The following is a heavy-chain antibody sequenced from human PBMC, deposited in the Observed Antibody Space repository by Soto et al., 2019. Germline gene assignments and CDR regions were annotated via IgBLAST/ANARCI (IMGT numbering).Heavy chain of an antibody. CDR2: ISGCGGST. J-gene: IGHJ6*02. CDR1: GFTFSSYA. CDR3: AKPIITIFGVVSYYYYGMDV. Sequence: PGGSLRLSCAASGFTFSSYAMSWVRQAPGKGLEWVSAISGCGGSTYYADSVKGRFTISRDNSKNTLYLQMNSLRAEDTAVYYCAKPIITIFGVVSYYYYGMDVWGQGTTVTVSS. D-gene: IGHD3-3*01. V-gene: IGHV3-23*01.